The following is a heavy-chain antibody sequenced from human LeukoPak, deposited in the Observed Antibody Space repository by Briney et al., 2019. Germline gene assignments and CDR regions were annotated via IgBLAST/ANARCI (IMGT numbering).Heavy chain of an antibody. V-gene: IGHV3-74*01. J-gene: IGHJ4*02. CDR2: INEGGSTI. Sequence: GGSLRLSCVASGFSFSSCWMHWVRQAPGGGLVWVSRINEGGSTINYADSVKGRFTISRDNAKNTLSLQMNSLRAEDTAVYYCARVEVGGDYSKFDYWGQGTLVTVSS. CDR3: ARVEVGGDYSKFDY. D-gene: IGHD2-21*02. CDR1: GFSFSSCW.